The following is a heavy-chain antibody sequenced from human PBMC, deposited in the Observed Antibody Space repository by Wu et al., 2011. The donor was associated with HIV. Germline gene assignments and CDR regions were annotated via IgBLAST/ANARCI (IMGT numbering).Heavy chain of an antibody. D-gene: IGHD3-10*01. V-gene: IGHV1-8*01. Sequence: QVQLVQSGAEVKKPGASVKVSCQASGYTFINYDINWVRQAAGQGLEWVGWMNPDSGTTGFAQKFQGRVTLTRDTSMSTAYMELSGLRSEDTAVYSCARGRGLYWYFDLWGRGTLVTVSS. J-gene: IGHJ2*01. CDR2: MNPDSGTT. CDR1: GYTFINYD. CDR3: ARGRGLYWYFDL.